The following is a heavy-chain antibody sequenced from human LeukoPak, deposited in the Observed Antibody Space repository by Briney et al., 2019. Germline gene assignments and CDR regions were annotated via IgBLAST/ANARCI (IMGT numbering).Heavy chain of an antibody. D-gene: IGHD5-18*01. V-gene: IGHV3-74*01. CDR1: GFTFSSYW. Sequence: PGGSLRLSCAASGFTFSSYWMHWVRQAPGKGVVWVSRINSDGSSTSYADSVKGRFTISRDNAKNTLNLQMNSLRAEDTAVYYCATSSDTAMVFDYWGQGTLVTVSS. J-gene: IGHJ4*02. CDR2: INSDGSST. CDR3: ATSSDTAMVFDY.